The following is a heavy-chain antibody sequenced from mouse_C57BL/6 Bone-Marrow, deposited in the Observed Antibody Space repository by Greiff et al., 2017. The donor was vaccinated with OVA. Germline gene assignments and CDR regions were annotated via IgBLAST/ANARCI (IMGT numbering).Heavy chain of an antibody. D-gene: IGHD3-2*02. CDR1: GYTFTDYY. V-gene: IGHV1-26*01. CDR3: ARFGTAHRWLDY. J-gene: IGHJ2*01. CDR2: INPNNGGT. Sequence: EVQLQQSGPELVKPGASVKISCKASGYTFTDYYMNWVKQSHGKSLEWIGDINPNNGGTSYNQKFKGKATLTVDKSSSTAYMELRSLTSEDSAVYYCARFGTAHRWLDYWGQGTTLTVSS.